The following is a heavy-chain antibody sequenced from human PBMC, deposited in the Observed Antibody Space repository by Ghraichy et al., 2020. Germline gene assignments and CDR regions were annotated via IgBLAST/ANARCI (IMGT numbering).Heavy chain of an antibody. D-gene: IGHD4-23*01. CDR1: GGSISSYY. CDR3: ARHNRQPGGYWFDP. J-gene: IGHJ5*02. CDR2: IFYSGFT. Sequence: SQTLSLTCTVSGGSISSYYWSWIRQPPGKGLEWIGYIFYSGFTNYNPSLKSRVTISVDTSKNHFSLRLSSVTAADTAVYFCARHNRQPGGYWFDPWGQGTLVTVSS. V-gene: IGHV4-59*08.